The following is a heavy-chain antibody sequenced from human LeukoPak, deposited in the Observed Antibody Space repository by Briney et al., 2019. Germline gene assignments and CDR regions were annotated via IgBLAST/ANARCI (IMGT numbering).Heavy chain of an antibody. Sequence: GGSLRLSCAASGFTFDDYAMHWVRQAPGKGLEWVSGISWNSGSICYADSVKGRFTISRDNAKNPLYLQMNSLRAEDTALYYCAKDTLSRYCSSGSCPPSYYYYGMDVWGQGTTVTVSS. CDR2: ISWNSGSI. CDR3: AKDTLSRYCSSGSCPPSYYYYGMDV. D-gene: IGHD2-15*01. CDR1: GFTFDDYA. J-gene: IGHJ6*02. V-gene: IGHV3-9*01.